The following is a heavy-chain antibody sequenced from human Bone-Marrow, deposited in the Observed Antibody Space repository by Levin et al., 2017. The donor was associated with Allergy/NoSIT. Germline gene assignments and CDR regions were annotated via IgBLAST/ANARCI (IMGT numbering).Heavy chain of an antibody. J-gene: IGHJ4*02. CDR3: AREGSYYDTTGYKLFDY. Sequence: KPGGSLRLSCSVSGFIFTNFYMSWVRQAPGKGLEWLSNISPTDSSTYYADSVKGRFTISRDNDKNTLYLQMNSLRADDTAVYYCAREGSYYDTTGYKLFDYWGLGTLVTVSS. CDR1: GFIFTNFY. CDR2: ISPTDSST. D-gene: IGHD3-22*01. V-gene: IGHV3-11*01.